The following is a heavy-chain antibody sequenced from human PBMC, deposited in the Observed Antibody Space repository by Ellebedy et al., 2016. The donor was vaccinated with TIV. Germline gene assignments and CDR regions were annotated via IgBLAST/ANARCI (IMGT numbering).Heavy chain of an antibody. D-gene: IGHD6-19*01. CDR3: ARSSIAVAGTVEFDY. V-gene: IGHV4-34*01. J-gene: IGHJ4*02. CDR2: INHSGST. CDR1: GGSFSGYY. Sequence: GSLRLSCAVYGGSFSGYYWSWIRQPPGKGLEWIGEINHSGSTNYNPSLKSRVTISVDTSKNQFSLKLSSVTAADTAVYYCARSSIAVAGTVEFDYWGQGTLVTVSS.